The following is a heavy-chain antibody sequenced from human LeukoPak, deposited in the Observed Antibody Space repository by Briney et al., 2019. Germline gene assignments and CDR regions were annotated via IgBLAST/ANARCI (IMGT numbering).Heavy chain of an antibody. CDR1: VFTFSDYY. CDR3: ARVGSSGWYAFDI. J-gene: IGHJ3*02. V-gene: IGHV3-11*04. D-gene: IGHD6-19*01. Sequence: GGSLRLSCAAPVFTFSDYYMSWIRQAPGKGLEWVSYISSSGSTIYYADSVKGRFTISRDNAKNSLYLQMNSLRAEDTAVYYCARVGSSGWYAFDIWGQGTMVTVSS. CDR2: ISSSGSTI.